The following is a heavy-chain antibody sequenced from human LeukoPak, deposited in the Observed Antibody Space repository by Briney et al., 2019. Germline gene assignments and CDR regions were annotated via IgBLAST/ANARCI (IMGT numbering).Heavy chain of an antibody. CDR3: ARDLSGYGDS. D-gene: IGHD5-12*01. J-gene: IGHJ4*02. V-gene: IGHV3-74*01. CDR2: VNTDGSTT. CDR1: GFTLSRYW. Sequence: GGPLRSSCAASGFTLSRYWMHWVRQAPGKGLVWVSRVNTDGSTTTYADSVKGRFTISRDNAKNTLYLQMNSLRAEDTAVYYCARDLSGYGDSWGQGSLVTVSS.